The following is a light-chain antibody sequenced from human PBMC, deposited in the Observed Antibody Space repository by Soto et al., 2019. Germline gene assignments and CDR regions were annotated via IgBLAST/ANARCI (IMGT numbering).Light chain of an antibody. V-gene: IGKV3D-15*01. CDR2: GAS. Sequence: EIVMTQSPATLSVSPGERATRSCRASQSISSNLAWYQQKPGQAPRLLIYGASTRATGIPARFSGSGSGTEFTLTISSPQSEDFAVYYCQQYNNWPFTFGGGTKVEIK. CDR3: QQYNNWPFT. J-gene: IGKJ4*01. CDR1: QSISSN.